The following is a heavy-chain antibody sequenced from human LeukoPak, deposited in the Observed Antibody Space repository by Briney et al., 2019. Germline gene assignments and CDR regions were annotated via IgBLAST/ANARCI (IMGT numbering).Heavy chain of an antibody. V-gene: IGHV3-21*01. CDR2: ISSSSSYI. CDR3: ARVVGTRYCSGGSCFNWFDP. D-gene: IGHD2-15*01. CDR1: GFTFSSYS. J-gene: IGHJ5*02. Sequence: VGSLRLSCAASGFTFSSYSMNWVRQAPGKGLEWVSSISSSSSYIYYADSVKGRFTISRDNAKNSLYLQMNSLRAEDTAVYYCARVVGTRYCSGGSCFNWFDPWGQGTLVTVSS.